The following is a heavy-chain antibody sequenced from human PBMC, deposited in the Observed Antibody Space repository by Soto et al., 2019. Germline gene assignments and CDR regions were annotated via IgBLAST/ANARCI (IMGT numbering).Heavy chain of an antibody. Sequence: GESLKISCAASGFTFSDHYMDWVRQAPGKGLEWVGRTRNKANSYTTEYAASVKGRFTISRDDSKNSLYLQMNSLKTEDTAVYYCARETIAAAGTDYWGQGTLVTVSS. J-gene: IGHJ4*02. CDR3: ARETIAAAGTDY. D-gene: IGHD6-13*01. V-gene: IGHV3-72*01. CDR1: GFTFSDHY. CDR2: TRNKANSYTT.